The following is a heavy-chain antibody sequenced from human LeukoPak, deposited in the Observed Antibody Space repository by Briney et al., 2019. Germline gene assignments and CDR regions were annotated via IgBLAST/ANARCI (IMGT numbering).Heavy chain of an antibody. J-gene: IGHJ4*02. CDR2: IYPGDSDT. Sequence: GESLKISCKGSGYTFTTYWIGWVRQTPGKGLEWMGIIYPGDSDTRYSPSFQGQVTISADKSVNTAYLQWTGLRASDTAMYYCARESRDGYNNFDYWGQGTLVTVSS. CDR3: ARESRDGYNNFDY. V-gene: IGHV5-51*01. D-gene: IGHD5-24*01. CDR1: GYTFTTYW.